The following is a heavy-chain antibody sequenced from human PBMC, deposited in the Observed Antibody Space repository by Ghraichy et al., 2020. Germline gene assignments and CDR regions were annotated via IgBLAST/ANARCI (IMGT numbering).Heavy chain of an antibody. V-gene: IGHV3-23*01. CDR2: ISGSGGST. CDR1: GFTFSSYA. D-gene: IGHD6-13*01. Sequence: LTCAASGFTFSSYAMSWVRQAPGKVLEWVSAISGSGGSTYYADYVKGRFTISRDNSKNTLYLQMNSLRVEDTAVYYCAKEGIAAAGHFDYWGQGTLVTVSS. J-gene: IGHJ4*02. CDR3: AKEGIAAAGHFDY.